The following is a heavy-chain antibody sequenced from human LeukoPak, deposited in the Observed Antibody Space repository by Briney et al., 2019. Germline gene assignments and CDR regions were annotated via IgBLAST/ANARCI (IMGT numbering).Heavy chain of an antibody. CDR3: AKALSGYHFDY. J-gene: IGHJ4*02. D-gene: IGHD5-12*01. Sequence: GGSLRLSCAASGFTFSSYGMSWVRRAPGKGLEWVSGISGSGGNTYYADPVKGRFTISRDNSQNTLYLQMNTLGAEDTAVYYCAKALSGYHFDYWGQGTLVTVSA. CDR2: ISGSGGNT. V-gene: IGHV3-23*01. CDR1: GFTFSSYG.